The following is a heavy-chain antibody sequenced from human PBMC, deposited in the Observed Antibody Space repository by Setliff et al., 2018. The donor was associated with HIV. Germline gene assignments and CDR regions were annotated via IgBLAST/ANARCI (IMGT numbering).Heavy chain of an antibody. CDR2: ISGSGSTI. J-gene: IGHJ5*02. CDR3: ANSAFRGVIWA. CDR1: GFTFSDYY. D-gene: IGHD3-10*01. V-gene: IGHV3-11*04. Sequence: GSLRLSCAASGFTFSDYYMSWIRQAPGKGLEWVSYISGSGSTIYYPDSVKGRFTISRDNSKNTLYLQMNSLRAEDTAVYYCANSAFRGVIWAWGQGTLVTVSS.